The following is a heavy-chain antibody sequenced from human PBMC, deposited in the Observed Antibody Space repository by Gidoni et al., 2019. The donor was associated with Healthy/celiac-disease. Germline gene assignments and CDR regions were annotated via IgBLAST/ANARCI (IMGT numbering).Heavy chain of an antibody. J-gene: IGHJ6*02. D-gene: IGHD3-10*01. CDR2: ISYDGSNK. CDR3: AREKTMVQGVIIYYYYYGMDV. Sequence: QVQLVESGGGVVQPGRSLRLSCAGSGFTFSSYDTHWVRQAPGKGLEWVAVISYDGSNKYYADSVKGRFTISRDNSKNTLYLQMNSLRAEDTAVYYCAREKTMVQGVIIYYYYYGMDVWGQGTTVTVSS. V-gene: IGHV3-30*04. CDR1: GFTFSSYD.